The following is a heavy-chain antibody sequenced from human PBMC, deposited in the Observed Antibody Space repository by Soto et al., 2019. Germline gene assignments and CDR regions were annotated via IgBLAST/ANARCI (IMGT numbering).Heavy chain of an antibody. CDR1: GGSISSYY. J-gene: IGHJ4*02. D-gene: IGHD2-2*01. V-gene: IGHV4-59*01. CDR3: ARAHVVSAVTFAY. Sequence: LSLTCTVSGGSISSYYWSWIRQPPGKGLEWIGYIYYSGRTNYNPSLKSRVTISLDTSKNQFSLELTSVTAADTAMYYCARAHVVSAVTFAYWGQGTLVTVSS. CDR2: IYYSGRT.